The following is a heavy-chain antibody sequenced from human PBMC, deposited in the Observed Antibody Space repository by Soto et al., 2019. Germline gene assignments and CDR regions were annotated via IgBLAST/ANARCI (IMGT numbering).Heavy chain of an antibody. J-gene: IGHJ5*02. V-gene: IGHV4-34*01. CDR3: ASHRHDYGDYDWFDP. CDR2: INHSGST. Sequence: SETRSLTCAVYGWSFCGYYWSWIRQPPGKGLEWIGEINHSGSTNYNPSLKSRVTISVDTSKKQFSLKLSSVTAADTAVYYCASHRHDYGDYDWFDPWGQGTLVTVSS. D-gene: IGHD4-17*01. CDR1: GWSFCGYY.